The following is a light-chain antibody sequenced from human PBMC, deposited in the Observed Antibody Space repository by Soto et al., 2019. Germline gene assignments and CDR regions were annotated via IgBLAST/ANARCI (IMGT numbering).Light chain of an antibody. CDR2: DAS. CDR3: QQSYSTPQT. CDR1: QDISNY. V-gene: IGKV1-39*01. Sequence: DIQMTQSPSSLSASVGDRVTITCQASQDISNYLNWYQQKLGKAPKLLIYDASNLETGVPSRFSGSGSGTDFTLTISSLQPEDFATYYCQQSYSTPQTFGQGTKVDIK. J-gene: IGKJ1*01.